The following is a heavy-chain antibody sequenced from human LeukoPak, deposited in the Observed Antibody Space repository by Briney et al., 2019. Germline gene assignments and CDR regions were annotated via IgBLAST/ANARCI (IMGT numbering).Heavy chain of an antibody. V-gene: IGHV3-74*01. CDR1: GFTFSSYW. J-gene: IGHJ6*03. CDR3: ARASLNYYYYMDV. D-gene: IGHD3-9*01. Sequence: GGSLRLSCAASGFTFSSYWMHWVRQAPGEGLVWASRINSDGSSTSYADSVKGRFTISRDNAKNTLYLQMNSLRAEDTAVYYCARASLNYYYYMDVWGKGTTVTVSS. CDR2: INSDGSST.